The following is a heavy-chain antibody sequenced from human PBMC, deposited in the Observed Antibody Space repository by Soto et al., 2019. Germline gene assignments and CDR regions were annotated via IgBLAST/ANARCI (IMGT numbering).Heavy chain of an antibody. CDR3: ARDLPRNWNYEYPIGVFDY. CDR2: MSYHGNNK. J-gene: IGHJ4*02. D-gene: IGHD1-7*01. V-gene: IGHV3-30*03. Sequence: GGSLRLSCAASGFTFSSYGFHWVRQAPGKGLEWVAVMSYHGNNKYYADSVKGRLTISRDNSKNTLYLQMNSLRVEDTAVYYCARDLPRNWNYEYPIGVFDYWGQGTLVTVSS. CDR1: GFTFSSYG.